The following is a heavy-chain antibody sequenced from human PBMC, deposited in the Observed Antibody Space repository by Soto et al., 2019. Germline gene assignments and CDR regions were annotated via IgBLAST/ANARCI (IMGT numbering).Heavy chain of an antibody. D-gene: IGHD6-13*01. J-gene: IGHJ3*02. CDR3: ARGGGEYSSSWYVAFDI. CDR1: GGTFSSYA. CDR2: IIPIFGTA. Sequence: QVQLVQSGAEVKKPGSSVKVSCKASGGTFSSYAISWVRQAPGQGLEWMGGIIPIFGTANYAQKFQGRVTITADESTSTAYMELSSLRSEDTAVYYCARGGGEYSSSWYVAFDIRGQGTMVTVSS. V-gene: IGHV1-69*01.